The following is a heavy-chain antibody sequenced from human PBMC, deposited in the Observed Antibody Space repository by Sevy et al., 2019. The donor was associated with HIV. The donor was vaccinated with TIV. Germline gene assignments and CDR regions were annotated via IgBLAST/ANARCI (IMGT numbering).Heavy chain of an antibody. V-gene: IGHV1-69*13. CDR3: AREGGVATTGDHDAFDI. CDR2: IIPIFGTP. CDR1: GDTFSTYG. Sequence: ASVKVSCKASGDTFSTYGLSWVRQAPGQGLEWMGGIIPIFGTPNYAQKFQGRVTLTADESAGTANMGLSSLRSEDTALYYCAREGGVATTGDHDAFDIWGHGTLVTVSS. D-gene: IGHD7-27*01. J-gene: IGHJ3*02.